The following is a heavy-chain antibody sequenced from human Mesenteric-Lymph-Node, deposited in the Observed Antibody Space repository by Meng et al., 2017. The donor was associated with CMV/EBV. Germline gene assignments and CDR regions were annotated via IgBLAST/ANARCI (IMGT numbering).Heavy chain of an antibody. D-gene: IGHD5-18*01. CDR2: IYYSGST. J-gene: IGHJ5*02. CDR1: GGSISSSSYY. V-gene: IGHV4-39*01. CDR3: ARPRGYSYGYVGVWFDP. Sequence: SETLSLTCTVSGGSISSSSYYWGWIRQPPGKGLEWIGSIYYSGSTYYNPSLKSRVTISVDTSKNQFSLKLSSVTAADTAVYYCARPRGYSYGYVGVWFDPWGQGTLVTVSS.